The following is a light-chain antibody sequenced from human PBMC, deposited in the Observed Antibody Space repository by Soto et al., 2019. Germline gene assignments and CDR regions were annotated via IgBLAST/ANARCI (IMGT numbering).Light chain of an antibody. V-gene: IGKV1-8*01. CDR2: AAS. J-gene: IGKJ5*01. Sequence: AIRMTQSPSSFSASTGDRVTITCRASQGISSYLAWYQQKPGKAPKLLIYAASTLQSGVPSRFSGSGSGTDFTLTISSLQLDDFATYYCQQYSNLITFGQGTRLEIK. CDR1: QGISSY. CDR3: QQYSNLIT.